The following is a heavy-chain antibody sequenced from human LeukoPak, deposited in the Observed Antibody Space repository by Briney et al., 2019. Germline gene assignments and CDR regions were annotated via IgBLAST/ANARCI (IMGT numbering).Heavy chain of an antibody. CDR2: FDPEDGET. V-gene: IGHV1-24*01. D-gene: IGHD3-10*01. CDR3: AIGGITMVRGVIITNWFDP. CDR1: GYTLTELS. Sequence: ASVKVSCKVSGYTLTELSMHWVPQAPGKGLEWMGGFDPEDGETIYAQTFQGRVTMTEDTSTDTAYMELSSLRSEDTAVYYCAIGGITMVRGVIITNWFDPWGQGTLVTVSS. J-gene: IGHJ5*02.